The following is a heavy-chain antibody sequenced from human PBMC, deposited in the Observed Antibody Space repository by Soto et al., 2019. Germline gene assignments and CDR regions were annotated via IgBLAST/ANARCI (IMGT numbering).Heavy chain of an antibody. D-gene: IGHD2-2*01. CDR2: IIPIFGTA. V-gene: IGHV1-69*06. CDR1: GGTFSSYA. Sequence: SVKVSCKASGGTFSSYAISWVRQAPGQGLEWMGGIIPIFGTANYAQKFQGRVTITADKSTSTAYMELSSLRSEDTAVYYCAREVYQLLSNYYYYGMDVWGQGTTVTVSS. J-gene: IGHJ6*02. CDR3: AREVYQLLSNYYYYGMDV.